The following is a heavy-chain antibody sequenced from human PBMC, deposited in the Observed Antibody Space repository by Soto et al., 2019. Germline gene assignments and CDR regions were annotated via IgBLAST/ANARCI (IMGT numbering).Heavy chain of an antibody. Sequence: SETLSLTCTVSDGSISNYYWSWIRQPPGKGLEWIGYIYYSGSTNYNPSLKSRVTISVDTSKNQFSLKLSSVTAADTAVYYCTRGLFSGSSYSGSWYYFDSWGQGTMVTVSS. D-gene: IGHD1-26*01. J-gene: IGHJ4*02. CDR2: IYYSGST. V-gene: IGHV4-59*12. CDR1: DGSISNYY. CDR3: TRGLFSGSSYSGSWYYFDS.